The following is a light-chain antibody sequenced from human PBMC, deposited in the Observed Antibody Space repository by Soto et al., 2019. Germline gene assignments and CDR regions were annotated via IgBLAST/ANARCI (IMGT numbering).Light chain of an antibody. V-gene: IGKV1-5*03. CDR3: QQYDGWPRT. CDR2: KAS. Sequence: DIQMTQSPSTLSASVGDRVTITCRASQSISSWLAWYQQKPGKAPKLLIYKASSLESGVPSRFSGSGSGTEFTLTISSLQPDDFAFFYCQQYDGWPRTFGQGTKVEIK. CDR1: QSISSW. J-gene: IGKJ1*01.